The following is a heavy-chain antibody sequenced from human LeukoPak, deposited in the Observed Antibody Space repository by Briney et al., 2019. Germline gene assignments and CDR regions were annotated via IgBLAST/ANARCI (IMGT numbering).Heavy chain of an antibody. D-gene: IGHD6-6*01. CDR3: ARRPHSSSYNDY. CDR1: GGSFSGYY. CDR2: INHSGST. J-gene: IGHJ4*02. V-gene: IGHV4-34*01. Sequence: SETLSLTCAVYGGSFSGYYWSWIRQPPGKGLEWIGEINHSGSTNYNPSLKSRVTISVDTSKNQFSLKLSSVTAADTAVYYCARRPHSSSYNDYWGQGTLVTVSS.